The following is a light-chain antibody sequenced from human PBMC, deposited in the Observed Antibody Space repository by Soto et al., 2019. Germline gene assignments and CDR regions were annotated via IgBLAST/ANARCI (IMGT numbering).Light chain of an antibody. V-gene: IGKV1-39*01. CDR3: QQSFSTRS. J-gene: IGKJ1*01. Sequence: DIHMTQFPSSLSASVGDRVIITCRASQNVDNYLHWYQQKPGGPPKLLIYGVSNLESGVPARFSGSASGTDFTLTISSLQPEDFATYYCQQSFSTRSFGQGTKVEVK. CDR1: QNVDNY. CDR2: GVS.